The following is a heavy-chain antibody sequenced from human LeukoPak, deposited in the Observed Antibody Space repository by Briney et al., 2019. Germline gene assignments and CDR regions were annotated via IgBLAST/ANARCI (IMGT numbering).Heavy chain of an antibody. CDR1: GYTFTGYY. D-gene: IGHD7-27*01. CDR3: ARAPLTGYYMDV. CDR2: INPNSGGT. V-gene: IGHV1-2*02. Sequence: ASVTVSCKASGYTFTGYYMHWVRQAPGQGLEWMGWINPNSGGTNYARKFQGRVTMTRDTSINTAYMELSRLRSDDTAVYYCARAPLTGYYMDVWGKGTTVTVSS. J-gene: IGHJ6*03.